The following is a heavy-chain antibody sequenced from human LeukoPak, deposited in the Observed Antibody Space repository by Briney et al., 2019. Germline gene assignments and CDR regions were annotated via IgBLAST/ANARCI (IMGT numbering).Heavy chain of an antibody. CDR1: GGSISSSSYY. V-gene: IGHV4-39*07. Sequence: SETLSLTWTVTGGSISSSSYYWGWIRQPPGKGLEWIGSIYYSGSTYYNPSLKSRVTISVDTSKNQFSLKLSSVTAADTAVYYCARGVSPYYGILTGYYHVFDYWGQGTLVTVSS. CDR3: ARGVSPYYGILTGYYHVFDY. D-gene: IGHD3-9*01. J-gene: IGHJ4*02. CDR2: IYYSGST.